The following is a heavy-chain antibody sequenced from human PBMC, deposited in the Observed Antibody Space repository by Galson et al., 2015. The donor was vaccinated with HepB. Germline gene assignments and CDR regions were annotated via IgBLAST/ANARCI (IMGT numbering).Heavy chain of an antibody. Sequence: SVKVSCKASGYNFRSYGISWVRQAPGQGLEWVGWISGYNANTDYTQKFQGRVTMTTDTSTNTAYMELRSLGSDDTAVYYCARGRYATSPPDSWGQGTLVTVSS. V-gene: IGHV1-18*01. D-gene: IGHD2-2*01. J-gene: IGHJ5*01. CDR1: GYNFRSYG. CDR2: ISGYNANT. CDR3: ARGRYATSPPDS.